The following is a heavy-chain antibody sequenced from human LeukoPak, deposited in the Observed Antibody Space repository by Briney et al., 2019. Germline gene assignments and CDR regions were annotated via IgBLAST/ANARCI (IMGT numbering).Heavy chain of an antibody. CDR2: IYTSGST. CDR1: GGSISSGSYY. CDR3: ATAQRGGSYPFGY. Sequence: SQTLSLTCTVSGGSISSGSYYWSWIRQPAGKGLEWIGRIYTSGSTNYNPSLKSRVTISVDTSKNQFSLKLSSVTAADTAVYYCATAQRGGSYPFGYWGQGTLVTVSS. J-gene: IGHJ4*02. V-gene: IGHV4-61*02. D-gene: IGHD1-26*01.